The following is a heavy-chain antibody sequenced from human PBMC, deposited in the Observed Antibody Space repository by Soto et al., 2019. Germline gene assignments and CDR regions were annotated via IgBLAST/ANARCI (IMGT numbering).Heavy chain of an antibody. D-gene: IGHD3-3*01. CDR1: GFTFSSYS. J-gene: IGHJ4*02. V-gene: IGHV3-21*01. Sequence: GGSLRLSCAASGFTFSSYSMNWVRQAPGKGLEWVSSISSSSSYIYYADSVKGRFTISRDNAKNSLYLQMNSLRAEDTAVYYCAREVHDFWSGYLDYWGQGTLVTVSS. CDR3: AREVHDFWSGYLDY. CDR2: ISSSSSYI.